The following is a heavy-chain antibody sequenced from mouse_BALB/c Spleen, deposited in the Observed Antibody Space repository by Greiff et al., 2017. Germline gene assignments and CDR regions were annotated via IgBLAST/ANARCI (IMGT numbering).Heavy chain of an antibody. CDR1: GFTFSSYT. V-gene: IGHV5-6-4*01. D-gene: IGHD2-4*01. CDR2: ISSGGSYT. Sequence: EVHLVESGGGLVKPGGSLKLSCAASGFTFSSYTMSWVRQTPEKRLEWVATISSGGSYTYYPDSVKGRFTISRDNAKNTLYLQMSSLKSEDTAMYYCTKVITTSPYWYFDVWGAGTTVTVSS. CDR3: TKVITTSPYWYFDV. J-gene: IGHJ1*01.